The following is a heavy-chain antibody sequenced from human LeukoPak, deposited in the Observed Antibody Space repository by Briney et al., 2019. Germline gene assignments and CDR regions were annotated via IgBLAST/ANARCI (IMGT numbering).Heavy chain of an antibody. CDR2: TYYKSKLYN. V-gene: IGHV6-1*01. J-gene: IGHJ5*02. CDR3: ARHRGDYVWGSYRRNTNWFDP. D-gene: IGHD3-16*02. CDR1: GDSVSSNIAA. Sequence: SQTLSLTCALSGDSVSSNIAAWHWLRQSPSRGLEWLGRTYYKSKLYNDYAVSVKSRITLNPDTSENQFSLHLNSVTPEDTAVYYCARHRGDYVWGSYRRNTNWFDPWGQGTLVTVSS.